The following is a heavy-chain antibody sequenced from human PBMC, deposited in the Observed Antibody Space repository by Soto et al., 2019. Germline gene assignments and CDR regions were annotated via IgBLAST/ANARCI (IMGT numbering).Heavy chain of an antibody. V-gene: IGHV1-8*01. CDR3: ARWPDRYYYYGMDV. D-gene: IGHD3-22*01. J-gene: IGHJ6*02. CDR1: GYTFTSYD. Sequence: QVQLVQSGAEVKKPGASVKVSCKASGYTFTSYDINWVRQATGQGLEWMGWMNPNSGNTGYAQKFQGRDTMTRNTSRSTAYMELSSLRSEDTAVYYCARWPDRYYYYGMDVWGQGTKVTVSS. CDR2: MNPNSGNT.